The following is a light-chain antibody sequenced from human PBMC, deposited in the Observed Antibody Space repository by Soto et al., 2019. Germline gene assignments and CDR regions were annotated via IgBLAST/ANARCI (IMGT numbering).Light chain of an antibody. CDR2: GAS. Sequence: IVLTQSPVTLSLSPGETATLSCRASQSVIGDYLAWYQQKPGQAPRLLFYGASTRAAGSPARFSGSGSGTEFTLTISRLEPEDFAFYYCQIYNTSPWTFGQGTRVEVK. CDR1: QSVIGDY. V-gene: IGKV3-20*01. J-gene: IGKJ1*01. CDR3: QIYNTSPWT.